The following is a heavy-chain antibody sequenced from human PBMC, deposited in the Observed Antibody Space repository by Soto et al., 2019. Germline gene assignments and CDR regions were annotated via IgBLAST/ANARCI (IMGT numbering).Heavy chain of an antibody. CDR3: ARSLGVAAAGPFDY. CDR2: IYHSGST. J-gene: IGHJ4*02. CDR1: GGSISSGGYS. Sequence: PSETLSLTCAVSGGSISSGGYSWSWIRQPPGKGLEWIGYIYHSGSTYYNPSLKSRVTISVDTSKNQFSLKLSSVTAADTAVYYCARSLGVAAAGPFDYWGQGTLVTVSS. D-gene: IGHD6-13*01. V-gene: IGHV4-30-2*01.